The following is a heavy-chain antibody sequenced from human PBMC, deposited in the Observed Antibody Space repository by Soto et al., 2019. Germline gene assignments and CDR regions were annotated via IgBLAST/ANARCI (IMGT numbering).Heavy chain of an antibody. V-gene: IGHV3-7*03. CDR1: GFTFSSYW. CDR2: IKQDGSEK. Sequence: XGSLRLSCSASGFTFSSYWMSWVRQAPGRGLEWVANIKQDGSEKYYVDSVKGRFTISRDNAKNSLYLQMNSLRAEDTAVYYCARGVVRGVHRYYYYYGMDVWGQGTTVTVSS. J-gene: IGHJ6*02. D-gene: IGHD3-10*01. CDR3: ARGVVRGVHRYYYYYGMDV.